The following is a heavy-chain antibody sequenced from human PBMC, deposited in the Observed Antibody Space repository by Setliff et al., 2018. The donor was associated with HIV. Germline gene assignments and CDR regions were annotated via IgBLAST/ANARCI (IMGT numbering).Heavy chain of an antibody. CDR1: SASRSINTYY. J-gene: IGHJ6*03. V-gene: IGHV4-59*01. D-gene: IGHD6-13*01. CDR3: ARGYPGIAAAGLSYYYYYYMDV. Sequence: SETLSLTCTVSSASRSINTYYWSWIRQPPGKGLDWVGNIYYSGSSNHNPSLKSRVTISVDTSKNQFSLKLSSVTAADTAVYYCARGYPGIAAAGLSYYYYYYMDVWGKGTTVTVSS. CDR2: IYYSGSS.